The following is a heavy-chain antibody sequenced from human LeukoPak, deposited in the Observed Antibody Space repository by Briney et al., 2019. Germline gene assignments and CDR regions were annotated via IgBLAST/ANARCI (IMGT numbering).Heavy chain of an antibody. Sequence: SVKVSCKASGFTSTNFAVQWVRQARGQRLEWIGWIIVGSGATKCSQDFQERVTIPRDLSTSTLYMELRSLTSEDTAVYYCAADLSNPRMGASYLDSWGQGTLVTVSS. D-gene: IGHD3-16*01. CDR1: GFTSTNFA. CDR2: IIVGSGAT. CDR3: AADLSNPRMGASYLDS. V-gene: IGHV1-58*01. J-gene: IGHJ4*02.